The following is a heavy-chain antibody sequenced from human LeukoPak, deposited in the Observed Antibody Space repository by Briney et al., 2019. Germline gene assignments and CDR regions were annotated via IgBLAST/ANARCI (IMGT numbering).Heavy chain of an antibody. V-gene: IGHV3-21*01. CDR1: GFTFSTYT. D-gene: IGHD1-26*01. J-gene: IGHJ3*02. Sequence: GGSLRLSCAASGFTFSTYTMNWVRQAPGKGLEWGSSISTSGGYLYYADSVKGRFTTSRDNAKNSLYLQMNSLRAEDTAVYYCARSYLDAFDIWGQGTMVTVSS. CDR2: ISTSGGYL. CDR3: ARSYLDAFDI.